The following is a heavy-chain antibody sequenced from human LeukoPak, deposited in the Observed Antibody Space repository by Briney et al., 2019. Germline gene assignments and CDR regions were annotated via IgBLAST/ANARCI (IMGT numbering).Heavy chain of an antibody. CDR1: GFTFDDYA. Sequence: GGSLRLSCAASGFTFDDYAMYWVRQAPGKGLEWVSLISWDGGSTYYADSVKGRFTISRDNSKNSLYLQMNSLRAEDTALYYCAKDLLTGYSSSSYYYGMDVWGQGTTVTVTS. CDR3: AKDLLTGYSSSSYYYGMDV. CDR2: ISWDGGST. V-gene: IGHV3-43D*03. J-gene: IGHJ6*02. D-gene: IGHD6-13*01.